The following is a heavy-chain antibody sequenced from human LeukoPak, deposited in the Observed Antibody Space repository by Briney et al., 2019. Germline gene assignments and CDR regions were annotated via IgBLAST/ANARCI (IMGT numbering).Heavy chain of an antibody. V-gene: IGHV1-8*01. CDR2: MNPNSGNT. J-gene: IGHJ4*02. D-gene: IGHD2-2*01. CDR3: ARDESCSSTRCYGTYFDY. CDR1: GYTFTSYD. Sequence: ASVKVSCKASGYTFTSYDINWVRQATGQGLEWMGWMNPNSGNTGYAQKFQGRVTMTRNTSISTAYMELRSLRSDDTAVYYCARDESCSSTRCYGTYFDYWGQGTLVTVSS.